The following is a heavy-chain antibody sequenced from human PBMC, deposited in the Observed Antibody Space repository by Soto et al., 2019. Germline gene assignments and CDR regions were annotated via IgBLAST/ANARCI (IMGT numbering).Heavy chain of an antibody. Sequence: SSETLSLTCTVSGDSVTSGNYYLSWIRQPPGKGLEWIGHSYYSGSTNYSPSLKSRVTISLDPSKNQFSLKVTSVNAADTAVSYCAMIPVDTYMFYWLDPWFQGPLVTVSP. J-gene: IGHJ5*01. V-gene: IGHV4-61*01. CDR2: SYYSGST. D-gene: IGHD3-10*02. CDR3: AMIPVDTYMFYWLDP. CDR1: GDSVTSGNYY.